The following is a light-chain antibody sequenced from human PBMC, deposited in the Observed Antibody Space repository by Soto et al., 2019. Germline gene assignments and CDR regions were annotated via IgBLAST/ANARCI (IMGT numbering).Light chain of an antibody. V-gene: IGLV2-14*01. Sequence: QSALTQPASVSGSPGQSITISCTGTSSDIGGYNYGSWYQQYPGKAPKLIIFGVSDRPSGVSNRFSGSKSGTTASLNISGLQAGDEADYYCSSYKTSSTVVVFGGGTKVTFL. CDR3: SSYKTSSTVVV. J-gene: IGLJ2*01. CDR1: SSDIGGYNY. CDR2: GVS.